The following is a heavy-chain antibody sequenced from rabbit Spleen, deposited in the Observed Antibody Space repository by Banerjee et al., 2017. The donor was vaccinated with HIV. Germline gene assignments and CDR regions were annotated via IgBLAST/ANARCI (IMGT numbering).Heavy chain of an antibody. CDR2: IGAGSSGST. Sequence: QSLEESGGDLVKPGASLTLTCKASGFDLSSDYMCWVRQAPGKGLEWIACIGAGSSGSTYYASWVNGRFTLSRENNQNTVYLQLSSLTAADTATYFCVRDQAGDADYGPYYLNLWGPGTLVTVS. D-gene: IGHD2-1*01. V-gene: IGHV1S40*01. CDR3: VRDQAGDADYGPYYLNL. CDR1: GFDLSSDY. J-gene: IGHJ4*01.